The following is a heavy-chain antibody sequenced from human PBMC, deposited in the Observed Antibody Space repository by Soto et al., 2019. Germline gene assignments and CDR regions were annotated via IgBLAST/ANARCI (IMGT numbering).Heavy chain of an antibody. J-gene: IGHJ5*02. D-gene: IGHD2-15*01. V-gene: IGHV4-59*08. CDR3: ARGAPSPIIVRSSRGPWVDP. Sequence: SETLSLTCTVSGGSISSYYWSWIRQPPGKGLEWIGYMYYGGRTNYNPSLKSRVTISVDTSKMQVSLKLSSVTAADTAVYFCARGAPSPIIVRSSRGPWVDPWGQGTLVTVSS. CDR1: GGSISSYY. CDR2: MYYGGRT.